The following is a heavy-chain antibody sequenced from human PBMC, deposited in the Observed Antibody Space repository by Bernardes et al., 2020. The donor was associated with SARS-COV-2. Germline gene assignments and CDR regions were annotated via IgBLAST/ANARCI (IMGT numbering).Heavy chain of an antibody. CDR2: INPNSGGT. Sequence: ASVKVSCKASGYPFTGYYMHWVRQAPGQGLEWMGWINPNSGGTNYAQKFQGRVTMTRDTSISTAYMELTRLISDDTAVFYCAIPPTNYDRYGMDVWGQGTTVTVSS. V-gene: IGHV1-2*02. CDR3: AIPPTNYDRYGMDV. J-gene: IGHJ6*02. CDR1: GYPFTGYY. D-gene: IGHD3-22*01.